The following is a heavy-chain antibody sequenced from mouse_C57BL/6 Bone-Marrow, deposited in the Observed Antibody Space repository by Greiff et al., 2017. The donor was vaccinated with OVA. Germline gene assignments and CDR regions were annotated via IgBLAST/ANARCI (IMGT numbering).Heavy chain of an antibody. CDR1: GFTFSSYA. D-gene: IGHD2-3*01. J-gene: IGHJ4*01. CDR2: ISDGGSYT. V-gene: IGHV5-4*01. CDR3: ARVGRDGYYVDYAMDY. Sequence: EVQGVESGGGLVKPGGSLKLSCAASGFTFSSYAMSWVRQTPEKRLEWVATISDGGSYTYYPDNVKGRFTISRDNAKNNLYLQMSHLKSEDTAMYCWARVGRDGYYVDYAMDYWGQGTSVTVSS.